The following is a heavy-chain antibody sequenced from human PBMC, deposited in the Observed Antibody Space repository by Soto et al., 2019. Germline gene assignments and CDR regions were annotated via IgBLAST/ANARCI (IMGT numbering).Heavy chain of an antibody. V-gene: IGHV3-53*01. Sequence: GSLRLSCAASGFTVSSNYMSWVSQAPGKGLEWVSVIYSGGSTYYADSVKGRFTISRDNSKNTLYLQMNSLRAEDTAVYYCARGGSSYTVDYYYGMDVWGQGTTVTVSS. D-gene: IGHD6-13*01. CDR1: GFTVSSNY. CDR3: ARGGSSYTVDYYYGMDV. J-gene: IGHJ6*02. CDR2: IYSGGST.